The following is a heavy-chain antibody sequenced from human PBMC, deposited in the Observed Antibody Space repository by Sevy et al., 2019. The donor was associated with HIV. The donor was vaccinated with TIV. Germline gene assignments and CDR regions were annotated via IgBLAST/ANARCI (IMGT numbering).Heavy chain of an antibody. J-gene: IGHJ4*02. Sequence: SETLSLTCSVSGGSISGRSYYWGWIRQPPGKGLEWIGNIYHTGRTYYNPSLKSRVTVSVDTSKKQFSLNLTSVTAADTAVYYCHLSLGYSYGLDCWSQGTLVTVSS. CDR3: HLSLGYSYGLDC. CDR1: GGSISGRSYY. D-gene: IGHD5-18*01. V-gene: IGHV4-39*01. CDR2: IYHTGRT.